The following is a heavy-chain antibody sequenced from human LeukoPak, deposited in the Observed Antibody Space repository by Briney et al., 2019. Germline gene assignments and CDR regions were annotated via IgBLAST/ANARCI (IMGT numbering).Heavy chain of an antibody. D-gene: IGHD1-26*01. CDR3: AKDARVVGSTAFDY. V-gene: IGHV3-30*18. CDR1: GFIFSTYG. Sequence: GGSLRLSWAASGFIFSTYGMNWVRQAPGKGLEWVAVISYDASNKFYADSVKGRFTISRDNSKNTLYLQMNSLRPEDTAVYYCAKDARVVGSTAFDYWGQGTLVSVSS. J-gene: IGHJ4*02. CDR2: ISYDASNK.